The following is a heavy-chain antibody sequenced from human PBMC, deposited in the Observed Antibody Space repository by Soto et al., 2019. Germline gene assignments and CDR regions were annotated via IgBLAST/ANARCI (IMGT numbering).Heavy chain of an antibody. J-gene: IGHJ4*02. Sequence: ASVKVSCKASGYTFTSYGIGWVRQAPGQGLEWMGWISAYNGNTNYAQKLQGRVTMTTDTSTSTAYMELRSLRSDDTAVYYCARDVGLYSSSWYYFDYWGQGTLVTVSS. CDR1: GYTFTSYG. V-gene: IGHV1-18*01. CDR2: ISAYNGNT. CDR3: ARDVGLYSSSWYYFDY. D-gene: IGHD6-6*01.